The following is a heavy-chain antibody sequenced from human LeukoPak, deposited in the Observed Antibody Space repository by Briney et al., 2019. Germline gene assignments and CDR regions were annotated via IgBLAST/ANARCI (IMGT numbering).Heavy chain of an antibody. CDR1: GGSFSDYY. V-gene: IGHV4-34*01. Sequence: PSETLSLTCAVYGGSFSDYYWSWIRQPPGKGLEWIGEINHSGSTNYNPSLKSRVTISVDTSENQFSLKLSSVTAADTAVYYCARGPKLDSSGYRALWGQGTLVTVSS. J-gene: IGHJ4*02. D-gene: IGHD3-22*01. CDR3: ARGPKLDSSGYRAL. CDR2: INHSGST.